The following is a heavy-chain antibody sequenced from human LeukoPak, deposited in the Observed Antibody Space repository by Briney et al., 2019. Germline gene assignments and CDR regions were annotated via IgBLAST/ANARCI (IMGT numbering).Heavy chain of an antibody. D-gene: IGHD3-3*01. CDR3: ARGGLFGTLDY. CDR2: IKQCEGHK. Sequence: GGSLRLSCVASGFTFSDSSMSWVRQAPGKGLEWLSNIKQCEGHKFYLESVMGRFTISRDNGKNSLFLQLTSLRVEDTAVYYCARGGLFGTLDYWGQGARVTVS. V-gene: IGHV3-7*01. J-gene: IGHJ4*02. CDR1: GFTFSDSS.